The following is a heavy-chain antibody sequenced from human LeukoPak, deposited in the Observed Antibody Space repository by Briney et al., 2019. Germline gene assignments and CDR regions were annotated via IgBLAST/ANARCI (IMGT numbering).Heavy chain of an antibody. D-gene: IGHD2-2*01. CDR1: GGTLSSYA. CDR2: IIPIFGTA. J-gene: IGHJ4*02. Sequence: SVTVSCKASGGTLSSYAISWVRQAPGQGLEWMGGIIPIFGTANYAQKFQGRVTITADESTSTAYMELSSLRSEDTAVYYCAREGYCSSTSCYDYWGQGTLVTVSS. V-gene: IGHV1-69*01. CDR3: AREGYCSSTSCYDY.